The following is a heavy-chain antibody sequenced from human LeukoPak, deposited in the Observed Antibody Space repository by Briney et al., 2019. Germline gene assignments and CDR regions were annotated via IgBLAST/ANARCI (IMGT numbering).Heavy chain of an antibody. V-gene: IGHV3-30*04. J-gene: IGHJ4*02. Sequence: GGSLRLSCAASGFTFSSYAMHWVRQAPGKGLGWVAVVSYDGSNKYYADSMKGRFTISRDNSKNTLYLQMNSLRAEDTAVYYCARDRGDDFVWGSYRYAFDYWGQGTLVTVSS. D-gene: IGHD3-16*02. CDR2: VSYDGSNK. CDR1: GFTFSSYA. CDR3: ARDRGDDFVWGSYRYAFDY.